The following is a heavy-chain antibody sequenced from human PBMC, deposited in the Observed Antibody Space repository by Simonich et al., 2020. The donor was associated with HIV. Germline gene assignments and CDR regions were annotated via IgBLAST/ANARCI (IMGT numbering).Heavy chain of an antibody. V-gene: IGHV3-21*01. Sequence: EVQLVESGGGLVKPGGSLRLSCAASGFTFSSYSMNWVSQDPGKGLEWVSSISSSSSYIYYADSGKGRFTISRDNAKNSLYLQMNSLRAEDTAVYYCARDGRKGSSTSCSDYWGQGTLVTVSS. CDR3: ARDGRKGSSTSCSDY. J-gene: IGHJ4*02. CDR2: ISSSSSYI. D-gene: IGHD2-2*01. CDR1: GFTFSSYS.